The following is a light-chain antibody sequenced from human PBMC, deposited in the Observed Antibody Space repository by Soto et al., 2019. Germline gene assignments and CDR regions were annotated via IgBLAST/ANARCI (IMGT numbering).Light chain of an antibody. V-gene: IGKV3-20*01. Sequence: EIVMTQSPATLSVSPGERATLSCRASQSVSSNLAWYQQKPGQDPRLLIYGTSSRDTGIPDRFSGSGSGTDFTLTTSRLDPEDFAVYYCQKYGSSPGTFGQGTKVEIK. CDR2: GTS. CDR3: QKYGSSPGT. J-gene: IGKJ1*01. CDR1: QSVSSN.